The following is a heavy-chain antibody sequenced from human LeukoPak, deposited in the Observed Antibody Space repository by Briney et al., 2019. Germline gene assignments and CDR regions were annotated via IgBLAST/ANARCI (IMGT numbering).Heavy chain of an antibody. Sequence: GGSLRLSCAASGFTFSSYGMHWVRQAPGKGLEWVAFIRYDGSNKYYADSVKGRFTISRDNAKNSLYLQMNSLRPEDTALYYCAKDKMRRGAFDLWGQGTKVTVSS. CDR1: GFTFSSYG. V-gene: IGHV3-30*02. CDR3: AKDKMRRGAFDL. CDR2: IRYDGSNK. D-gene: IGHD3-10*01. J-gene: IGHJ3*01.